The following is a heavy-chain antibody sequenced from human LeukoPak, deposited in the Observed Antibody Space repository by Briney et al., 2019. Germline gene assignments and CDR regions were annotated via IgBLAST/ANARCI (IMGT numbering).Heavy chain of an antibody. V-gene: IGHV1-8*01. CDR3: ATGVAVVASTDS. Sequence: ASVKVSCKASGYTFTNYDINWVRQATGQGLEWMGWMNPNSGNTGYAQKFQGRVTMTRNTAISTAYMELSSLRSEDTAVYYCATGVAVVASTDSWGQGTLVTVSS. CDR2: MNPNSGNT. J-gene: IGHJ5*01. D-gene: IGHD2-15*01. CDR1: GYTFTNYD.